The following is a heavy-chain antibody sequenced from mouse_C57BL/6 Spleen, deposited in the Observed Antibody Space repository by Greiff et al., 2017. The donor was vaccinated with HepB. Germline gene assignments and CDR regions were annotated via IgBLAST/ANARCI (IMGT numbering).Heavy chain of an antibody. V-gene: IGHV1-82*01. CDR2: IYPGDGDT. D-gene: IGHD1-1*01. Sequence: VQLQQSGPELVKPGASVKISCKASGYAFSSSWMNWVKQRPGKGLEWIGRIYPGDGDTNYNGKFKGKATLTADKSSSTAYMQRSSLTSEDSAVYCCARSYYYGRSYRWYFDVWGTGTTVTVSS. J-gene: IGHJ1*03. CDR3: ARSYYYGRSYRWYFDV. CDR1: GYAFSSSW.